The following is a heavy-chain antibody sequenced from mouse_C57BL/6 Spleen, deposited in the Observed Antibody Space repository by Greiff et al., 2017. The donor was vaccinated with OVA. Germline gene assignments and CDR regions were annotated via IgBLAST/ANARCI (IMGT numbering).Heavy chain of an antibody. CDR3: ARRTDDYDMAWFAY. D-gene: IGHD2-4*01. J-gene: IGHJ3*01. V-gene: IGHV1-80*01. CDR1: GYAFSSYW. CDR2: IYPGDGDT. Sequence: QVQLQQSGAELMKPGASVKISCKASGYAFSSYWMNWVKQRPGKGLEWIGQIYPGDGDTNYNGKFKGKATLTADKSSSTAYMQLSSLTSEDSAVYFCARRTDDYDMAWFAYWGQGTLVTVSA.